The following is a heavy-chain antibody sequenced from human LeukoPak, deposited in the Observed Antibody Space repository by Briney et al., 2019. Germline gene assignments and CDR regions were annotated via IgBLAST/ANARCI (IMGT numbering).Heavy chain of an antibody. V-gene: IGHV3-48*01. CDR1: GXTFSSYS. Sequence: GGSLRLSCAASGXTFSSYSMNWVRQAPGKGLEWVSHISRSSSTIYYADSVKGRFTISRHNPENTLYLQMNSLRAEDTAVYYCARGITPIDYWGQGTLVTVSS. J-gene: IGHJ4*02. CDR2: ISRSSSTI. CDR3: ARGITPIDY. D-gene: IGHD3-10*01.